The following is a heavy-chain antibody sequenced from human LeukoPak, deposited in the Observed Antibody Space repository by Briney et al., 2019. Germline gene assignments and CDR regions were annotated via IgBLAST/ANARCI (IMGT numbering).Heavy chain of an antibody. CDR3: ARELEAYCGGDCYPGVDY. CDR2: ISGSGGST. J-gene: IGHJ4*02. Sequence: PGGSLRLSCAASGFTFSSYGMSWVRQAPGKGLEWVSAISGSGGSTYYADSVKGRFTISRDNSKNTLYLQMNSLRAEDTAVYYCARELEAYCGGDCYPGVDYWGQGTLVTVSS. CDR1: GFTFSSYG. V-gene: IGHV3-23*01. D-gene: IGHD2-21*02.